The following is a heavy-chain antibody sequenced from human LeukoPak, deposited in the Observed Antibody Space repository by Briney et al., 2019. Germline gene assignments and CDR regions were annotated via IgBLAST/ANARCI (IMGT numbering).Heavy chain of an antibody. Sequence: GRSLRLSCTASGFTFGDYAMSLFRQAPGKGLEWVGFIRSKAYGGTTEYAVSVKGRFTISRDDSKSIAYLQMNSLKTEDTAVYYCTYDFWSGSPAAVDYWGQGTLVTVSS. CDR3: TYDFWSGSPAAVDY. J-gene: IGHJ4*02. CDR2: IRSKAYGGTT. CDR1: GFTFGDYA. V-gene: IGHV3-49*03. D-gene: IGHD3-3*01.